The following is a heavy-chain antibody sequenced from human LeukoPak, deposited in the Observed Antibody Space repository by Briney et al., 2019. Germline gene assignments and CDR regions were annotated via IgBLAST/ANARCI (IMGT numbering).Heavy chain of an antibody. CDR3: ARKDGDY. CDR1: GASISSYH. J-gene: IGHJ4*02. V-gene: IGHV4-59*01. D-gene: IGHD5-24*01. CDR2: MYNSGNT. Sequence: PSETLSLTCTVSGASISSYHWSWILQPPGKGLEWIGYMYNSGNTNYNPSLKSRVTMSLDTSKNQFSLKLSSVTAADTAIYYCARKDGDYWGQGTLVIVSS.